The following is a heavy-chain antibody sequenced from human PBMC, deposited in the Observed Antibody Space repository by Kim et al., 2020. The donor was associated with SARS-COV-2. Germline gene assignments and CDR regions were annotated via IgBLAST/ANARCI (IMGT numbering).Heavy chain of an antibody. Sequence: GGSLRLSCVASGFTFGTYAMSWVRQAPGKGLEWVSSITGGGGETYYADSVKGRFTISRDNSKNTVYLYLDSLRAEDTAIYYCAKDWAATNCGADCLENWGQGTLVTVSS. CDR3: AKDWAATNCGADCLEN. V-gene: IGHV3-23*01. D-gene: IGHD2-21*02. CDR2: ITGGGGET. CDR1: GFTFGTYA. J-gene: IGHJ4*02.